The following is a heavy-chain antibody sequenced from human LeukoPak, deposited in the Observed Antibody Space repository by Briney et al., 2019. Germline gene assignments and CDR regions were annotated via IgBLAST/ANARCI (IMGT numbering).Heavy chain of an antibody. Sequence: GGSLRLSCAASGFTFSSYSMTWVRQAPGKGLEWVSFISSSSSTISYADSVKGRFTISRDNAKNSLYLRMNSLRAEDTAVYYCARDQPLGYCSGGSCYSKPYYYYGMDVWGQGTTVTVSS. CDR2: ISSSSSTI. CDR3: ARDQPLGYCSGGSCYSKPYYYYGMDV. J-gene: IGHJ6*02. V-gene: IGHV3-48*04. CDR1: GFTFSSYS. D-gene: IGHD2-15*01.